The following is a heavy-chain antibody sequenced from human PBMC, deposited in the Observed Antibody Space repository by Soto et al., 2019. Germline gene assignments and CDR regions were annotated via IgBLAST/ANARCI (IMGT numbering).Heavy chain of an antibody. Sequence: SETLSLTCTVSGGSISSSSYSWSWIRQPPGKGLEWIGSIYHSGSTYYNPSLKSRVTISVDRSKNQFSLKLSSVTAADTAVYYCARVPDRWGQGTLVTVSS. J-gene: IGHJ5*02. CDR2: IYHSGST. D-gene: IGHD2-2*01. CDR3: ARVPDR. CDR1: GGSISSSSYS. V-gene: IGHV4-39*07.